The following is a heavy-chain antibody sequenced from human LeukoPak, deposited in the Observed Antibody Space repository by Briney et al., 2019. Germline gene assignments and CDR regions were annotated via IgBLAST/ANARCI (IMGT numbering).Heavy chain of an antibody. CDR1: GFTFSSYG. D-gene: IGHD2-21*01. CDR3: AKGLFQFDY. CDR2: ILSDGSKE. V-gene: IGHV3-33*06. J-gene: IGHJ4*02. Sequence: GGSLRLSCAASGFTFSSYGMHWVRQAPGKGLEWVAVILSDGSKEFYTDSVKGRFTISRDNSKNTLYLQMNSLRAEDTAVYYCAKGLFQFDYWGQGTLVTVSS.